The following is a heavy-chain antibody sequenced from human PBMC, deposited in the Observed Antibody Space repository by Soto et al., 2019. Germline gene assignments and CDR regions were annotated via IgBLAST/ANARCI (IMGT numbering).Heavy chain of an antibody. Sequence: GESLKISCKGSGYSFTSFWIAWVRQMPGKGLEWMGIISPDDSDIRYSPSFQGQVTISADKSISTAYLQWNSLQAPDTAIYYCASTREYSRRYFDYWGQGTLVTVSS. CDR1: GYSFTSFW. D-gene: IGHD4-4*01. CDR3: ASTREYSRRYFDY. CDR2: ISPDDSDI. J-gene: IGHJ4*02. V-gene: IGHV5-51*01.